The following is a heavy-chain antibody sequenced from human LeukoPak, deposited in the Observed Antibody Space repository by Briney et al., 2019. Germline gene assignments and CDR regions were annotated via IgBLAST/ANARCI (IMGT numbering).Heavy chain of an antibody. CDR2: IYNSGST. Sequence: PGGSLRLSCAASGFTFSTNYMTWVRQAPGEGLEWVSYIYNSGSTYYADSVKGRFPISHDNSKNKLYLQMNNLRAEETAVYYCARGAGNEGFDYWGQGTLVTVSS. D-gene: IGHD4-23*01. CDR3: ARGAGNEGFDY. CDR1: GFTFSTNY. J-gene: IGHJ4*02. V-gene: IGHV3-53*01.